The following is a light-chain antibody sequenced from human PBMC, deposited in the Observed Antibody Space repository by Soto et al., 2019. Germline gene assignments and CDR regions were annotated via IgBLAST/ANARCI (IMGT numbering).Light chain of an antibody. Sequence: VLTQTTISSPVTLGQPASISCRSSQSLVHSDGNTYLSWLQQRPGQPPRLLIYQVSNRFSGVPDRFSGSGAGTDFTLQISRVEAEDGGVYSCIQRSHVPRTFGQGTTVEIK. J-gene: IGKJ1*01. CDR2: QVS. CDR1: QSLVHSDGNTY. CDR3: IQRSHVPRT. V-gene: IGKV2-24*01.